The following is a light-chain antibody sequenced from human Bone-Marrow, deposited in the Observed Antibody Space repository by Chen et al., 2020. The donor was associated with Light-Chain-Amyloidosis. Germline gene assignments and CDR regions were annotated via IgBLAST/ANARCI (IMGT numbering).Light chain of an antibody. V-gene: IGLV2-11*01. J-gene: IGLJ2*01. Sequence: QSALTQPRSVSGYPGTSVTISCTGTHSDVGGYNYLSWYPQYPGKAPKLMIYDVNKRPSGVPDRFSGAKSGITASLTISGLQAEDEADYYCYSYAGSYTLFGGGTKLTVL. CDR3: YSYAGSYTL. CDR2: DVN. CDR1: HSDVGGYNY.